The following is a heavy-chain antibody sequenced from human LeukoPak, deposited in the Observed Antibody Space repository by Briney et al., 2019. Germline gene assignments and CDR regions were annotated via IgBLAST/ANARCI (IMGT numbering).Heavy chain of an antibody. J-gene: IGHJ4*02. CDR1: GDSISNYH. CDR2: MYNSGGI. Sequence: PSETLSLTCTVPGDSISNYHWSWIRQPPGKGLEWIGYMYNSGGINYNPSLKSRVTISVDTSENQFSLKLSSVTAADTAVYYCARGLRISGYSSSWYLGVTPSYYFDYWGQGTLVTVSS. D-gene: IGHD6-13*01. CDR3: ARGLRISGYSSSWYLGVTPSYYFDY. V-gene: IGHV4-4*09.